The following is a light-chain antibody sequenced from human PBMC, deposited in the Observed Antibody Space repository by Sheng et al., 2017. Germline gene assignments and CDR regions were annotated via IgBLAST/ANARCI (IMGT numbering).Light chain of an antibody. J-gene: IGLJ2*01. CDR2: GKN. CDR1: SLRSYY. CDR3: NSRDSSGNHLNVV. V-gene: IGLV3-19*01. Sequence: SSELTQDPAVSVALGQTVRITCQGDSLRSYYGKLVPAEARQAPVLVIYGKNNRPSGIPDRFSGSSSGNTASLTITGAQAEDEADYYCNSRDSSGNHLNVVFGGGTKLTVL.